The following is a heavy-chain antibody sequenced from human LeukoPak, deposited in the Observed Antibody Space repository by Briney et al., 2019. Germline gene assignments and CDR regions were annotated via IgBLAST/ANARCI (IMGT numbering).Heavy chain of an antibody. CDR3: AKDKSPIRYPYYFDY. V-gene: IGHV3-30*18. J-gene: IGHJ4*02. CDR1: GFTVSSNY. D-gene: IGHD2-2*02. Sequence: GGSLRLSCAVSGFTVSSNYMSWVRQAPGKGLEWVAVISYDGSNKYYADSVKGRFTISRDNSKNTLYLQMNSLRAEDTAVYYCAKDKSPIRYPYYFDYWGQGTLVTVSS. CDR2: ISYDGSNK.